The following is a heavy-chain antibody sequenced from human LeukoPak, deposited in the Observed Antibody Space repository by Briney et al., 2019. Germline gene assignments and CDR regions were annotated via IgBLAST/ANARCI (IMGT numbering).Heavy chain of an antibody. D-gene: IGHD3-22*01. CDR2: ISAYNGNT. J-gene: IGHJ4*02. CDR3: ARDAEIDYYYDTGGMYYFDY. CDR1: GYTFTSYG. V-gene: IGHV1-18*01. Sequence: ASVKVSCKASGYTFTSYGISWVRQAPGQGLEWMGWISAYNGNTNYVQKLQGRVTMTTDTSTSTAYMELRSLRSDDTAVYYCARDAEIDYYYDTGGMYYFDYWGQGTLVTVSS.